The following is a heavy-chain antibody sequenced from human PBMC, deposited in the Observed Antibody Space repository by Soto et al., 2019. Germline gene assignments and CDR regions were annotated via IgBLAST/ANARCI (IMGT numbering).Heavy chain of an antibody. CDR3: AADGQGAYYFDY. CDR1: GFTFTSSA. V-gene: IGHV1-58*01. CDR2: IVVGSGNT. Sequence: SVKVSCKASGFTFTSSAVQWVRQARGQRLEWIGWIVVGSGNTNYAQKFQERVTITRDMSTSTAYMELSSLRSEDTAVYYRAADGQGAYYFDYWGQGTLVTVSS. J-gene: IGHJ4*02.